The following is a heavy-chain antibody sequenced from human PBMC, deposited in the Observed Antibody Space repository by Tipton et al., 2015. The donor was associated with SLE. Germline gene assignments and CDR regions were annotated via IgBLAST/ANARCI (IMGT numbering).Heavy chain of an antibody. CDR1: GGSISSSSYY. D-gene: IGHD3-3*01. CDR2: IYYSGST. V-gene: IGHV4-39*07. J-gene: IGHJ3*02. Sequence: TLSLTCTVSGGSISSSSYYWGWIRQPPGKGLEWIGSIYYSGSTYYNPSLKSRDTISVYTSKNQFSLKLSSVTAADAAVYYCARVYDFWSGYYPSLDAFDIWGQGTMVTVSS. CDR3: ARVYDFWSGYYPSLDAFDI.